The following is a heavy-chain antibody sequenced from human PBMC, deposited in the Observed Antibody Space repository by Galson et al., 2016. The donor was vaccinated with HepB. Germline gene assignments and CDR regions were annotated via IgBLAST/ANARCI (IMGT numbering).Heavy chain of an antibody. CDR3: AREDGDSRVGYHGIDV. Sequence: SVKVSCKASGYRLSNFAMHWVRQAPGQSLEWMGWINGGNGNTKYSQKFQARVTITRDTSANTAYMELSSLKYEDTAVYYCAREDGDSRVGYHGIDVWGQGTTVTVSS. CDR1: GYRLSNFA. CDR2: INGGNGNT. D-gene: IGHD4-17*01. V-gene: IGHV1-3*01. J-gene: IGHJ6*02.